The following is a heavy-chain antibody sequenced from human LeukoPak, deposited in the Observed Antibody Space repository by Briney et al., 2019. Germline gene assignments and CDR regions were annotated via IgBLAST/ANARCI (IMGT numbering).Heavy chain of an antibody. CDR2: ISADGIDK. CDR3: ARDPLSDSP. Sequence: PGGSLRLSCAASGFPFSNYGMHWVRQAPGKGLEWVAVISADGIDKYYADSVKGRFTISRDNAQNSLYLQMNSLRAEDTAVYYCARDPLSDSPWGQGTLVTVSS. V-gene: IGHV3-30*03. CDR1: GFPFSNYG. D-gene: IGHD2-15*01. J-gene: IGHJ5*02.